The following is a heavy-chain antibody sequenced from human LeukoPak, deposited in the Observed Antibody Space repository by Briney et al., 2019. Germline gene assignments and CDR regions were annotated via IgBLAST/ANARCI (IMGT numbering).Heavy chain of an antibody. D-gene: IGHD3-10*02. CDR3: AELGITMIGGV. CDR2: ISSSGSTI. J-gene: IGHJ6*04. V-gene: IGHV3-48*03. CDR1: GFTFNSYE. Sequence: GGSLRLSCAASGFTFNSYEMNWVRQAPGKGLEWVSYISSSGSTIYYADSVRGRFTISRDNAKNSLYLQMNSLRAEDTAVYYCAELGITMIGGVWGKGATVTISS.